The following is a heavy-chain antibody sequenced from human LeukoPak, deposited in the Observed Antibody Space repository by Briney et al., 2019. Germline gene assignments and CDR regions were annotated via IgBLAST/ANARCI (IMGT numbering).Heavy chain of an antibody. Sequence: PGGSLRLSCAASEFSVGSNYMTWVRQAPGKGLEWVSLIYSGGSTYYADSVKGRFTISRDNSKNTLYLQMNSLRAEDTAVYYCARFHDILTGYNFDYWGQGTLVTVSS. CDR1: EFSVGSNY. CDR3: ARFHDILTGYNFDY. J-gene: IGHJ4*02. CDR2: IYSGGST. D-gene: IGHD3-9*01. V-gene: IGHV3-66*01.